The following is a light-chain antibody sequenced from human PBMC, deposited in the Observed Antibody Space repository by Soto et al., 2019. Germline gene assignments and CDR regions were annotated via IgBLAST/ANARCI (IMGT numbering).Light chain of an antibody. CDR2: TAS. J-gene: IGKJ5*01. CDR1: QDISKW. CDR3: QEAYSFPVT. V-gene: IGKV1D-12*01. Sequence: IRVTQTPSSVSASVGDRVTIACRASQDISKWIAWYQQKPGRAPKLLIHTASTIQREVPSRFSVSGSGTDFTLTISSLQPEDFATYYCQEAYSFPVTSCLGTRLEVK.